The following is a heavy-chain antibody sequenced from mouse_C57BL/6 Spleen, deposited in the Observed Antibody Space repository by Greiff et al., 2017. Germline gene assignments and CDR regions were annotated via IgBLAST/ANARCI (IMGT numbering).Heavy chain of an antibody. V-gene: IGHV1-26*01. D-gene: IGHD1-1*01. J-gene: IGHJ4*01. CDR1: GYTFTDYY. Sequence: EVQLQQSGPELVKPGASVKISCKASGYTFTDYYMNWVKQSHGKSLEWIGDINPNNGGTSYNQKFKGKATLTVDKSSSTAYMELRSLTSEDSAVYYCARGHYYGSSLYAMDYWGQGTSVTVSS. CDR3: ARGHYYGSSLYAMDY. CDR2: INPNNGGT.